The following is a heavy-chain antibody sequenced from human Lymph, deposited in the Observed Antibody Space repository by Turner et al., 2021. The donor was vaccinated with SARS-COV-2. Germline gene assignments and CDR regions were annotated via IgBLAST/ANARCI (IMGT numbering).Heavy chain of an antibody. J-gene: IGHJ6*02. CDR1: GGSISSSNYY. D-gene: IGHD2-21*02. CDR2: IYYSGST. V-gene: IGHV4-39*01. CDR3: ARQILTRYGIDV. Sequence: QMQLQESRPGLVKPSETLSLACTVSGGSISSSNYYWGWLRQPPGKGLEWIGTIYYSGSTYYNRSLMSRITISVDTSKDQFSLKLSSVTAADTAVYYCARQILTRYGIDVWGQGTTVTVSS.